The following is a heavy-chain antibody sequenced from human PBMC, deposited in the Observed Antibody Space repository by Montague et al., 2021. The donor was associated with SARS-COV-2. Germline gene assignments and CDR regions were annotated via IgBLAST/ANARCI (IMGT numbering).Heavy chain of an antibody. CDR1: GASINSYENR. CDR3: ARTRGGATRYFDY. CDR2: IYHIGAF. V-gene: IGHV4-4*02. J-gene: IGHJ4*02. D-gene: IGHD1-26*01. Sequence: SETLSLTCAVSGASINSYENRWSWVRQPPGKGLEWIGEIYHIGAFNYNPSLTSRVTISIDTSRNQLSLRLSSVTAADTAVYYCARTRGGATRYFDYWGQGTLVTVSS.